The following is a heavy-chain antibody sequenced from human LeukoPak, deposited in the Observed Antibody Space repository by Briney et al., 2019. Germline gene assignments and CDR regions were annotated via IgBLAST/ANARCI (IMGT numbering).Heavy chain of an antibody. CDR2: MNPNSGNT. CDR1: GYTFTSFD. CDR3: ARSAARRAVGYWFDP. J-gene: IGHJ5*02. D-gene: IGHD6-6*01. Sequence: ASVKVSCKASGYTFTSFDINWVRQATGQGLEWMGWMNPNSGNTGYAQKFQGRVTMTRNTSITTAYMELRSLRSEDTAVYYCARSAARRAVGYWFDPWGQGTLVTVSS. V-gene: IGHV1-8*01.